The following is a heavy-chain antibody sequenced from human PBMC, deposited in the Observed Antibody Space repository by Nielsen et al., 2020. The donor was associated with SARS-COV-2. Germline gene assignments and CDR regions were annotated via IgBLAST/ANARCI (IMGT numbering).Heavy chain of an antibody. CDR1: GYTFTDYY. CDR3: ATTFAIFGEVRMDV. D-gene: IGHD3-3*01. CDR2: FDPEDGET. J-gene: IGHJ6*02. V-gene: IGHV1-24*01. Sequence: ASVKVSCKASGYTFTDYYIHWVRQAPGQGLEWMGGFDPEDGETIYAQKFQGRVTMTEDTSTDTAYMELSSLRSEDTAVYYCATTFAIFGEVRMDVWGQGTAVTVSS.